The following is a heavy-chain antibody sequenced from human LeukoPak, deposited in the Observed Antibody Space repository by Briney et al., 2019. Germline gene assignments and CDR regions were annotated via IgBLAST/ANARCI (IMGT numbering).Heavy chain of an antibody. CDR1: GFTFSSYG. J-gene: IGHJ4*02. CDR3: AKEPGEGGSAFDY. CDR2: IRYDGSNK. D-gene: IGHD3-16*01. Sequence: GGSLRLSCAASGFTFSSYGMHWVRQAPGKGLEWVAFIRYDGSNKYYADSVKGRFTISRDNSKKTVYLQMSSLTIEDTAVYYCAKEPGEGGSAFDYWGQGTLVTVYS. V-gene: IGHV3-30*02.